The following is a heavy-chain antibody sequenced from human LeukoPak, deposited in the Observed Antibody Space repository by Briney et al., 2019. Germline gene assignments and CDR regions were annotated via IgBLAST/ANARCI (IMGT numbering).Heavy chain of an antibody. CDR2: ISWNSGSI. V-gene: IGHV3-9*01. D-gene: IGHD1-14*01. J-gene: IGHJ4*02. Sequence: PGGSLRLSCAASGFTFDDYAMHWVRQAPGKGLERVSGISWNSGSIGYADSVKGRFTISRDNAKNSLYLQMNSLRAEDTAVYYCAKPAKTDYADYWGQGTLVTVSS. CDR3: AKPAKTDYADY. CDR1: GFTFDDYA.